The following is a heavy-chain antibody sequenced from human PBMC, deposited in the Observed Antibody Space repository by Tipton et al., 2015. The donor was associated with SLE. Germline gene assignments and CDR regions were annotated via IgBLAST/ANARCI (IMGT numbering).Heavy chain of an antibody. Sequence: TLSLTCTVSGGSISSSSYYWGWIRQPPGKGLEWIGNIYYSGSTYYNPSLKSRVTISADTSKNQFSLKLSSVTAADTAVYYCARVEDYYGSGSYFLLYYYGMDVWGQGTTVTVSS. J-gene: IGHJ6*02. D-gene: IGHD3-10*01. CDR2: IYYSGST. CDR3: ARVEDYYGSGSYFLLYYYGMDV. V-gene: IGHV4-39*07. CDR1: GGSISSSSYY.